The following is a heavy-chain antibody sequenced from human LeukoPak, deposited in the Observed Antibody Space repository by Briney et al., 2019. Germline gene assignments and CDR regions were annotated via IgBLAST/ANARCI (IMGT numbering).Heavy chain of an antibody. J-gene: IGHJ4*02. CDR3: AKDLTYYYDSSGSEYYFVY. D-gene: IGHD3-22*01. V-gene: IGHV3-23*01. Sequence: GGSLRLSCAASGFTFSSYAMSWVRQAPGKGLEWVSAISGSGGSTYYADSVKGRFTISRDNSKNTLYLQMNSLRAEDTAVYYCAKDLTYYYDSSGSEYYFVYWGQGTLVTVSS. CDR1: GFTFSSYA. CDR2: ISGSGGST.